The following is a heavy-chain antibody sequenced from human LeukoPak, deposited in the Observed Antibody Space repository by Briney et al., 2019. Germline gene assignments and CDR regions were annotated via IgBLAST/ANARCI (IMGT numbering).Heavy chain of an antibody. V-gene: IGHV1-18*01. CDR2: ISAYNDNT. D-gene: IGHD6-13*01. CDR1: GYTFTSYG. J-gene: IGHJ4*02. Sequence: ASVKVSCKASGYTFTSYGISWVRQAPGQGLEWMGRISAYNDNTNYAQNLQGSVTMTTDTSTSTAYMELRSLRSDDTAVYYCARARRDSSSSYVYWGQGTLVTVSS. CDR3: ARARRDSSSSYVY.